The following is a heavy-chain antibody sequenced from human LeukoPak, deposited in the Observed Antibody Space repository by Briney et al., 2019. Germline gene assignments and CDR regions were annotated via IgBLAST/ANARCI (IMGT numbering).Heavy chain of an antibody. J-gene: IGHJ4*02. V-gene: IGHV3-21*01. D-gene: IGHD2-15*01. Sequence: PGGSLRLSCAASGFTFSSSSMNWVRQAPGKGLEWVSSISSSSDVYYADSVKGRFTISRDNAKNSLYLQMNNLRAEDTAVYYCARELVVKQDPDCWGQGTLVTVSS. CDR1: GFTFSSSS. CDR3: ARELVVKQDPDC. CDR2: ISSSSDV.